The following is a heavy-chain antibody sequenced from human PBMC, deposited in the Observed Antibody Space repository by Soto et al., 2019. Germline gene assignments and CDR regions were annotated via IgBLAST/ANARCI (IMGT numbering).Heavy chain of an antibody. CDR2: TYSRSKWYN. J-gene: IGHJ4*02. Sequence: PSQTLSVTCAIPGDSVSSNSANWNWIRQSPSRGLEWLGRTYSRSKWYNDYAVSVKSRIILNADTSNNQFSLQLNSVTREDAAVYYCARAGDFSTRVFIYWGQGTLVTVSS. CDR1: GDSVSSNSAN. CDR3: ARAGDFSTRVFIY. V-gene: IGHV6-1*01. D-gene: IGHD7-27*01.